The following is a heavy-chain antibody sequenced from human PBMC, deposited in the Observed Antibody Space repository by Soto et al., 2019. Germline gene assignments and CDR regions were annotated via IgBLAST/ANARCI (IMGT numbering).Heavy chain of an antibody. V-gene: IGHV1-18*01. CDR2: ISAYNGNT. Sequence: ASVKVSCKASGDTFTSYGISWVRQAPGQGLEWMGWISAYNGNTNSAQKLQGRVTMTTDTSTSKAYMELRSLRSDDTAVYYCARDVPVDSSSWYGYPDDFDYWG. D-gene: IGHD6-13*01. J-gene: IGHJ4*01. CDR1: GDTFTSYG. CDR3: ARDVPVDSSSWYGYPDDFDY.